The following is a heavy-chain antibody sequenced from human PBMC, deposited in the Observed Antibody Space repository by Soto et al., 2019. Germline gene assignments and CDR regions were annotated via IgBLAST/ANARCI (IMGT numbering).Heavy chain of an antibody. J-gene: IGHJ4*02. Sequence: GGSLRLSCAASGFTFSSYWMSWVRQAPGKGLEWVANIKQDGSEKYYVDSVKGRFTISRDNAKNSLYLQMNSLRAEDTAVYYCATLRGGYDFWSGYYNFDYWGQGTLVTVSS. CDR2: IKQDGSEK. D-gene: IGHD3-3*01. CDR3: ATLRGGYDFWSGYYNFDY. V-gene: IGHV3-7*01. CDR1: GFTFSSYW.